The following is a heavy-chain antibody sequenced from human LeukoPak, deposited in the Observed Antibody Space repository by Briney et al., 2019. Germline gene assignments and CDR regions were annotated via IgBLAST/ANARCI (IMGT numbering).Heavy chain of an antibody. CDR1: GFTFSSYE. Sequence: GSLRLSCAASGFTFSSYEMNWVRQAPGKGLEWVSYISSSGSTIYYADSVKGRFTISRDNAKNSLYLQMDSLRVEDTAVYYCARVAAGTGTVIDYWGQGTLVTVSS. V-gene: IGHV3-48*03. J-gene: IGHJ4*02. CDR2: ISSSGSTI. CDR3: ARVAAGTGTVIDY. D-gene: IGHD6-19*01.